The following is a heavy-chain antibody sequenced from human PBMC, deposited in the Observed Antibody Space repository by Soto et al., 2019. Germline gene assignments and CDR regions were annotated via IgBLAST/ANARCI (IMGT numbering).Heavy chain of an antibody. Sequence: QVQLVQSGAEVKKPGSSVKVSCKASGGTFSSFTISWVRQAPGQGLEWMGRIIPILGIANYAQKFQGRVTITADKSTSTAYMELSSLRSEDTAVYYWAVFSGSDALDIWGQGTMVTVSS. J-gene: IGHJ3*02. CDR3: AVFSGSDALDI. CDR1: GGTFSSFT. V-gene: IGHV1-69*02. CDR2: IIPILGIA. D-gene: IGHD1-26*01.